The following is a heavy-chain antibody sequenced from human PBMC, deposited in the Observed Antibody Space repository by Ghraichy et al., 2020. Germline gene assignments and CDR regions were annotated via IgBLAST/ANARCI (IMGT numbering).Heavy chain of an antibody. J-gene: IGHJ4*02. CDR1: GFTFSSYA. V-gene: IGHV3-30*04. Sequence: LSLTCVASGFTFSSYALHWVRQAPGKGLEWVAFISYDGSNKYYPDSVKGRFTISRDNSKNTLYLQVNSLRAEDTAVYYCARDGKGCSSTSCYSDCWGQGTLVTVSS. D-gene: IGHD2-2*02. CDR3: ARDGKGCSSTSCYSDC. CDR2: ISYDGSNK.